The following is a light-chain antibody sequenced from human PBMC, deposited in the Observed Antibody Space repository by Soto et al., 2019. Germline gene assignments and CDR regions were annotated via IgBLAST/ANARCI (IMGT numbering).Light chain of an antibody. CDR3: SSYAGSNIL. CDR1: SSDVGGYNY. J-gene: IGLJ2*01. V-gene: IGLV2-8*01. Sequence: QSALTQPPSASGSPGQSVTISCTGTSSDVGGYNYVSWYQQHPGKAPKLMIYEVSKRPSGVPDRFSGSKSGNTASLTVSGLQAEDEADYYCSSYAGSNILFGGGTKL. CDR2: EVS.